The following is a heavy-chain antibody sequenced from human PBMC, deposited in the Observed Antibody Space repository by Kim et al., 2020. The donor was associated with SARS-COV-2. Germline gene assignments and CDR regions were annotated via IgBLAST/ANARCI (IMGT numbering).Heavy chain of an antibody. Sequence: ASVKVSCRASGYTFTDYYIDWVRQAPGQGLEWMGWINPKTGDTTYAQSFQDRVTMTRDTSISTAYMELSGLRSDDTAVFYCARDLKKTHYYDSAFAYPDSWGQGTLVTVSS. CDR1: GYTFTDYY. CDR3: ARDLKKTHYYDSAFAYPDS. J-gene: IGHJ4*02. CDR2: INPKTGDT. V-gene: IGHV1-2*02. D-gene: IGHD3-22*01.